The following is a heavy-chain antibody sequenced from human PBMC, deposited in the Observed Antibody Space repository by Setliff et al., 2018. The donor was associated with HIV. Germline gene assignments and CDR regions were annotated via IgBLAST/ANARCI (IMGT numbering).Heavy chain of an antibody. J-gene: IGHJ4*02. Sequence: SETLSLTCALSGYSISNGYYWGWVRQFPGKGLEWIGVIYYRGSAYYNLSLQSRVTLSVDTSKNSFSLHLTSVTAADTAVYFCARARGPPLPVLDFWGPGTLVTVSS. CDR2: IYYRGSA. D-gene: IGHD3-10*01. V-gene: IGHV4-38-2*01. CDR1: GYSISNGYY. CDR3: ARARGPPLPVLDF.